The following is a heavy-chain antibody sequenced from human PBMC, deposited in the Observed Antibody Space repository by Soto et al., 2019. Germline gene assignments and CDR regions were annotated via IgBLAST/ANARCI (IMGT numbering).Heavy chain of an antibody. CDR3: ARSIAARPPYFDY. J-gene: IGHJ4*02. CDR2: INAGNGNT. D-gene: IGHD6-6*01. CDR1: GYTFTSYA. V-gene: IGHV1-3*01. Sequence: QVQLVQSGAEVKKPGASVKVSCKASGYTFTSYAMHWVRQAPVQRLEWMGWINAGNGNTKYSQKFQGRVTITRDTSASTAYMELSSLRSEDTAVYYCARSIAARPPYFDYWGQGTLVTVSS.